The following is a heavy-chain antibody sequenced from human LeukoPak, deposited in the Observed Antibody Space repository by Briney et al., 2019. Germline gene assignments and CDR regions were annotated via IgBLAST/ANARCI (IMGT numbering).Heavy chain of an antibody. CDR2: MNVDGSSK. Sequence: GGSLRLSCAASGFTFTSYWMHWVRQPPGKGLVWVSHMNVDGSSKNYADSVEGRFTISRDNAKNTLYLQMSSLRAEDTAVYYCARVFHISPYYESSGYYEGWGQGTLVTVSS. J-gene: IGHJ4*02. CDR3: ARVFHISPYYESSGYYEG. V-gene: IGHV3-74*01. CDR1: GFTFTSYW. D-gene: IGHD3-22*01.